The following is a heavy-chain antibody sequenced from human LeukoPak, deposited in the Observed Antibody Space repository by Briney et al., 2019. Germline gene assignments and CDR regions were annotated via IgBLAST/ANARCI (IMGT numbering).Heavy chain of an antibody. D-gene: IGHD6-13*01. CDR1: GGSISSGSYY. V-gene: IGHV4-61*02. Sequence: PSQTLSLTCTVSGGSISSGSYYWSWIRQPAGKGLEWIGRIYTSGSTNYNPSLKSRVTISVDTSKDQFSLKLSSVTAADPAVYYCAREYGSSGYFWFAPWGQGTRVTVSS. CDR3: AREYGSSGYFWFAP. CDR2: IYTSGST. J-gene: IGHJ5*02.